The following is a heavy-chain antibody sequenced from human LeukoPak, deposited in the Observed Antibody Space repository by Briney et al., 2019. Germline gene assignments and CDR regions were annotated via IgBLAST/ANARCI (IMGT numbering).Heavy chain of an antibody. V-gene: IGHV6-1*01. J-gene: IGHJ4*02. D-gene: IGHD6-13*01. CDR3: ARSAAGTLDY. CDR1: GDSVSSKSAT. CDR2: TYYKSKWNN. Sequence: SQTLSPTCAISGDSVSSKSATWNWIRQSPSRGLEWLGRTYYKSKWNNDYAISVKSRITINPDTPKNQFSLHLNSVTPEDTAVYFCARSAAGTLDYWGQGTLVTVSS.